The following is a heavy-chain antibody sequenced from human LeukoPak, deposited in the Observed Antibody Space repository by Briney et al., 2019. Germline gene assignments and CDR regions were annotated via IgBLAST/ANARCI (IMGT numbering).Heavy chain of an antibody. J-gene: IGHJ4*02. V-gene: IGHV3-7*01. Sequence: GGSLRLSCTASGFTFSSYWMSWVRQAPGKGLEWVANIKQDGSEKYYVDSVKGRFTISRDNAKNSLYLQMNSLRAEDTAVYYCARGRLGYSYGLGYWGQGTLVTVSS. CDR2: IKQDGSEK. CDR1: GFTFSSYW. CDR3: ARGRLGYSYGLGY. D-gene: IGHD5-18*01.